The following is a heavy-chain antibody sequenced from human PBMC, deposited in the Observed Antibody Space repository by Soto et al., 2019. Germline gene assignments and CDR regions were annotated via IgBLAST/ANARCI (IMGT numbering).Heavy chain of an antibody. D-gene: IGHD6-6*01. CDR1: GYTFTSYY. J-gene: IGHJ4*02. CDR3: ARGDNKYRSSSQGGFDY. CDR2: INPSGGST. V-gene: IGHV1-46*01. Sequence: ASVKVSCKASGYTFTSYYMHWVRQAPGQGLEWMGIINPSGGSTSYAQKFQGRVTMTRDTSTSTVYMELSSLRSEDTAVYYCARGDNKYRSSSQGGFDYWGQGTLVTVSS.